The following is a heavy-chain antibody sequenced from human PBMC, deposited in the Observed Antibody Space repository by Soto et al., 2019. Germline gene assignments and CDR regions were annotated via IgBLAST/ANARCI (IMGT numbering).Heavy chain of an antibody. D-gene: IGHD3-3*01. CDR1: GFSLSTSGVG. Sequence: SCPTLVNPTQTLTLTCSFSGFSLSTSGVGVGWIRQPPGKALEWLALIYWDDDKRYSPSLKSRLTITKDTSKNQVVLTMTNMDPVDTATYYCAHSTSTRHYDFWSGPRPDVWGQGT. V-gene: IGHV2-5*02. CDR3: AHSTSTRHYDFWSGPRPDV. CDR2: IYWDDDK. J-gene: IGHJ6*02.